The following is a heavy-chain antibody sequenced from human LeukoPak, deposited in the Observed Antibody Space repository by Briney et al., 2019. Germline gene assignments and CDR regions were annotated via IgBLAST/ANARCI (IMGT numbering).Heavy chain of an antibody. J-gene: IGHJ4*02. Sequence: GGSLRLSCAASGFTFSDYYMSWIRQAPGKGLEWVSYISSSGSTIYYADSVKGRFTISRDSAKNSLYLQMNSLRAEDTAVYYCARALVTANLYYFDYWGQGTLVTVSS. V-gene: IGHV3-11*01. CDR2: ISSSGSTI. CDR1: GFTFSDYY. CDR3: ARALVTANLYYFDY. D-gene: IGHD2-21*02.